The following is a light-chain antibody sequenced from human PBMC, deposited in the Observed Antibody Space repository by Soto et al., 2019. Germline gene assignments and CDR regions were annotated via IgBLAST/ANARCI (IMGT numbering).Light chain of an antibody. Sequence: DVVMTQSPLSLPVTPGEPASISCRSSQSLLYSNGYNYLDWYLQKPGQSPQLLIYLGSYRASGVPDRFSGSGSGTDFTLKISRVEAEDVGVYDCMQARQTPFTFGPVTKGDIK. J-gene: IGKJ3*01. CDR2: LGS. V-gene: IGKV2-28*01. CDR1: QSLLYSNGYNY. CDR3: MQARQTPFT.